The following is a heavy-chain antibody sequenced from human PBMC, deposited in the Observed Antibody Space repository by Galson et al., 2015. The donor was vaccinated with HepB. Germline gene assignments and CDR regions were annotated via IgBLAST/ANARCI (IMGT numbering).Heavy chain of an antibody. CDR1: GYTFKNYG. CDR3: ARAPYDSCGYVDY. CDR2: SSGYNGNT. J-gene: IGHJ4*02. D-gene: IGHD3-22*01. V-gene: IGHV1-18*01. Sequence: SVKVSCKASGYTFKNYGISWVRQAPGQGLEWMAWSSGYNGNTNYADKLQGRLTVTTDTSTTTAHMELRSLRSDDTAMYYCARAPYDSCGYVDYRGQGSLVTVSS.